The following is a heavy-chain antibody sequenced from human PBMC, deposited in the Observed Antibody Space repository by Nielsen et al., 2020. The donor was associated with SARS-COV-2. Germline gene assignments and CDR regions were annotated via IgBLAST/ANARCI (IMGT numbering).Heavy chain of an antibody. J-gene: IGHJ4*02. D-gene: IGHD1-1*01. CDR2: IKEDGSEK. V-gene: IGHV3-7*01. CDR3: ASHGTFDH. CDR1: GFSFSSYW. Sequence: GESLKISCAASGFSFSSYWMSWVRQAPGKGLEWVANIKEDGSEKNYVDSVKGRFTIFRDNAKNSLYLQMNSLRIEDTALYYCASHGTFDHWGQGALVTVSS.